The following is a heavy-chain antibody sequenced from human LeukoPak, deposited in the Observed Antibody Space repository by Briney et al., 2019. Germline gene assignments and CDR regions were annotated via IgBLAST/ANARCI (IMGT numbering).Heavy chain of an antibody. CDR1: GFTFSSYG. Sequence: SGGSPRLSCAASGFTFSSYGMHWVRQAPGKGLEWVAVISYDGSNKYYADSVKGRFTISRDNSKNTLYLQMNSLRAEDTAVYYCARDPQSYNYYMDVWGKGTTVTVSS. CDR2: ISYDGSNK. CDR3: ARDPQSYNYYMDV. J-gene: IGHJ6*03. V-gene: IGHV3-30*03.